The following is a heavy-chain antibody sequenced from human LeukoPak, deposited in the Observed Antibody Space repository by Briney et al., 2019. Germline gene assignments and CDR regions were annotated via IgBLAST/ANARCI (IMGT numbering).Heavy chain of an antibody. V-gene: IGHV1-46*01. CDR3: ARDEAAATSNYYYYYMDV. CDR2: INPSGGST. Sequence: ASVKVSCKASGYTFTSYYMHWVRQAPGQGLEWMGIINPSGGSTSYAQKFQGRVTMTRDTSTSTVYMELSSLRSEDTAVYYCARDEAAATSNYYYYYMDVWGKGTTVTVSS. J-gene: IGHJ6*03. D-gene: IGHD6-13*01. CDR1: GYTFTSYY.